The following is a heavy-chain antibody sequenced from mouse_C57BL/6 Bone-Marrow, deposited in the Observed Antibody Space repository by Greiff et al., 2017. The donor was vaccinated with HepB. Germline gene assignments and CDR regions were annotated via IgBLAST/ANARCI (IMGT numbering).Heavy chain of an antibody. CDR3: ARWNDGSSH. Sequence: QVQLQQSGAELVRPGTSVKVSCKASGYAFTNYLIEWVKQRPGQGLEWIGVINPGSGGTNYNEKFKGKATLTADKSSSTAYMQLSSLTSEDSAVYFCARWNDGSSHWGQGTTLTVSS. D-gene: IGHD1-1*01. CDR1: GYAFTNYL. J-gene: IGHJ2*01. V-gene: IGHV1-54*01. CDR2: INPGSGGT.